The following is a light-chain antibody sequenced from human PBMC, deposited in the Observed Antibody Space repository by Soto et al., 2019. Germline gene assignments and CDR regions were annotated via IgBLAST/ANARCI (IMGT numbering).Light chain of an antibody. J-gene: IGLJ1*01. Sequence: QAVVTQPPSVSGAPGQRVTISCTGSSSNIGAGYDVHWYQQLPGTAPKLLIYGNSNRTSGVPDRFSGSKSGTSASLAITGLQAEDEADDYCQSYDSSLSGYVFGTGTKLTVL. CDR1: SSNIGAGYD. CDR2: GNS. CDR3: QSYDSSLSGYV. V-gene: IGLV1-40*01.